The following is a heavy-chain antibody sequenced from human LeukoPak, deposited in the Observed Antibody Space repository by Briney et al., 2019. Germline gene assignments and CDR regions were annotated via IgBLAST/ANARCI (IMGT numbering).Heavy chain of an antibody. J-gene: IGHJ6*02. CDR2: INPIFGTA. D-gene: IGHD6-19*01. Sequence: ASVKVSCKASGGTFSSYAISWVRQAPGQGLEWMGGINPIFGTANYAQKFQGRVTITADESTSTAYMELSSLRSEDTAVYYCARAMGVDSSGWYGSPTDYYYYGMDVWGQGTTVTVSS. CDR3: ARAMGVDSSGWYGSPTDYYYYGMDV. V-gene: IGHV1-69*01. CDR1: GGTFSSYA.